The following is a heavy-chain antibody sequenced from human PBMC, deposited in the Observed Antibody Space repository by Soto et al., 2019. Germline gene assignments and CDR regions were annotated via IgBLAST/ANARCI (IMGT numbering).Heavy chain of an antibody. D-gene: IGHD3-3*01. J-gene: IGHJ4*02. CDR3: ARDQYDFWSGYYLKFDY. V-gene: IGHV1-18*01. CDR2: ISAYNGNT. CDR1: GYTFTGYG. Sequence: QVQLVQSGAEVKKPGASVKVSCKASGYTFTGYGISWVRQAPGQGLEWMGWISAYNGNTNYAQKLQGRVTMTTDTSTSTAYMELRSLRSDDTAVYYCARDQYDFWSGYYLKFDYWGQGTLVTVSS.